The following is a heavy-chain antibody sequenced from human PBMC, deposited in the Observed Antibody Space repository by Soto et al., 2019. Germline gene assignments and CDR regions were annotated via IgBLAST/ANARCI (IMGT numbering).Heavy chain of an antibody. D-gene: IGHD2-15*01. V-gene: IGHV4-39*01. Sequence: QLQLQESGPGLVKPSETLSLTCTVSGGSISSSSYYWGWIRQPPGKGLEWIGSIYYSGSTHYNPSLKRRVTISVDTSKNQFSLKLSSVTAADTAVYYCARRGGYCSGGSCLYYFDYWGQGTLVTVSS. CDR2: IYYSGST. CDR3: ARRGGYCSGGSCLYYFDY. CDR1: GGSISSSSYY. J-gene: IGHJ4*02.